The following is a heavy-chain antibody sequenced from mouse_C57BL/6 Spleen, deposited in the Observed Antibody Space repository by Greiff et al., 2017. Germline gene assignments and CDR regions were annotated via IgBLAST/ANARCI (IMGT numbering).Heavy chain of an antibody. D-gene: IGHD4-1*01. Sequence: QVQLQQSGAELVMPGASVKLSCKASGYTFTSYWMHWVKQRPGQGLEWIGEIDPSDSYTNYNQKFKGKSTLTVDKSSSPAYMQLSSLTSEDSAVYYCARRLGRAFDYWGQGTTLTVSS. CDR2: IDPSDSYT. V-gene: IGHV1-69*01. CDR3: ARRLGRAFDY. J-gene: IGHJ2*01. CDR1: GYTFTSYW.